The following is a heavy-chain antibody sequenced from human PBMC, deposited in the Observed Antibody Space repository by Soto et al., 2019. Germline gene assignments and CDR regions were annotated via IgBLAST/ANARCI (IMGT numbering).Heavy chain of an antibody. J-gene: IGHJ3*02. CDR1: GFSLSNARMG. V-gene: IGHV2-26*01. Sequence: QVTLKESGPVLVKPTETLTLTCTVSGFSLSNARMGVSWIRQPPGKALEWLAHIFSNDEKSYSTSLKSRLTISKDTSKSQVVLTMTNMDPVDTASYYCARIRYCGGDCGHAFDIWGQGTMVTVSS. CDR2: IFSNDEK. D-gene: IGHD2-21*02. CDR3: ARIRYCGGDCGHAFDI.